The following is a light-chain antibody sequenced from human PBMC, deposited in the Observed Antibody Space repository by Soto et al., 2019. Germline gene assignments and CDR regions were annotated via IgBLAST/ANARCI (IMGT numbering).Light chain of an antibody. CDR1: QSVSSNY. V-gene: IGKV3-20*01. CDR3: QQYGSSQYT. CDR2: GAS. Sequence: EIVLTQSPGTLFLSPGERATLSCRASQSVSSNYLAWYQQKPGQAPRLLIYGASIKATGIPDRFSGSGSGTDFTLTIRRVEHEDFAVYYCQQYGSSQYTFGQGTKLGIK. J-gene: IGKJ2*01.